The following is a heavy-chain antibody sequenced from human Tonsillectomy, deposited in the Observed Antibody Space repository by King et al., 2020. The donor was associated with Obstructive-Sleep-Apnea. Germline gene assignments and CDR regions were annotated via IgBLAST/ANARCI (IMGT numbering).Heavy chain of an antibody. J-gene: IGHJ4*02. CDR1: GFTFSTYA. CDR3: ARGGRLIRGGNYFDY. Sequence: VQLVESGGGVVQPGRSLRLSCAASGFTFSTYAMHRVRQAPGKGLEWGAVISYDGSSKYFADSVKGRFTVSRDNSKKTLYLQLNSLRAEETGVYFCARGGRLIRGGNYFDYWGQGTLVTVSS. CDR2: ISYDGSSK. V-gene: IGHV3-30*04. D-gene: IGHD3-10*01.